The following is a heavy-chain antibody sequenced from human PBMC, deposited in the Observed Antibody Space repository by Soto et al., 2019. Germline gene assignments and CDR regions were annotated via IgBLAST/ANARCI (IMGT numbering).Heavy chain of an antibody. Sequence: SETLSLTCSVPGGSISSTGYYWGWIRLPPGKGLEWIGSIYNSGSTHYNPSLKSRVTISVDTSKNLFSLRLSSVTAADTAVYYCARGRTTMTVSFSSRGGNWFDPWGQGTLVTVSS. CDR3: ARGRTTMTVSFSSRGGNWFDP. CDR2: IYNSGST. J-gene: IGHJ5*02. V-gene: IGHV4-39*01. CDR1: GGSISSTGYY. D-gene: IGHD3-22*01.